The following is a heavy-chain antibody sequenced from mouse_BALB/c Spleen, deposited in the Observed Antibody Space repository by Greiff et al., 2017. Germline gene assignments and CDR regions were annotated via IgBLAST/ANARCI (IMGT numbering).Heavy chain of an antibody. CDR3: ARSKLGRVYFDY. V-gene: IGHV5-4*02. D-gene: IGHD1-3*01. Sequence: EVKVEESGGGLVKPGGSLKLSCAASGFTFSDYYMYWVRQTPEKRLEWVATISDGGSYTYYPDSVKGRFTISRDNAKNNLYLQMSSLKSEDTAMYYCARSKLGRVYFDYWGQGTTLTVSS. CDR2: ISDGGSYT. CDR1: GFTFSDYY. J-gene: IGHJ2*01.